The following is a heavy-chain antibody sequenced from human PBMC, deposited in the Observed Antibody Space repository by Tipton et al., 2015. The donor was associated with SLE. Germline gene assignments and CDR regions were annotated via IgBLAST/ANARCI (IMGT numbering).Heavy chain of an antibody. D-gene: IGHD3-9*01. CDR2: IYTSGST. Sequence: TLSLTCTVSGGSISSYYWSWIRQPAGKGLEWIGRIYTSGSTNYNPSLKSRVTMPVDTSKNQFSLKLSSVTAADTAVYYCARDLFPASWLDYWGQGTLVTVSS. J-gene: IGHJ4*02. CDR1: GGSISSYY. CDR3: ARDLFPASWLDY. V-gene: IGHV4-4*07.